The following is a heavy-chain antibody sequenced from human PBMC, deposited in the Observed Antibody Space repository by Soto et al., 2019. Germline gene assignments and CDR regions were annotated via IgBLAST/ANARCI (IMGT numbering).Heavy chain of an antibody. CDR2: ISSSGSTI. V-gene: IGHV3-11*01. CDR1: GFTFSDYY. CDR3: AREFNYYDSSGNDY. Sequence: PVGSLRLSCAASGFTFSDYYMSWIRQTPGKGLEWVSYISSSGSTIYYADSVKGRFTISRDNAKNSLYLQMNSLRAEDTAVYYCAREFNYYDSSGNDYWGQGTLVTVSS. D-gene: IGHD3-22*01. J-gene: IGHJ4*02.